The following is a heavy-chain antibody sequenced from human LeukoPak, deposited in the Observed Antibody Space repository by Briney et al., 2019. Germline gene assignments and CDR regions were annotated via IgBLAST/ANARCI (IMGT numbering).Heavy chain of an antibody. J-gene: IGHJ6*02. Sequence: GGSLRLSCAASRFIFSNYWMTWVRQAPGKGLEWVANIRQDGSETNYVDSVKGRFTISRDNAKNSLYLQMNSLIGEDTAVYYRARTPKVSQYGMDVWGQGTTVTVSS. CDR2: IRQDGSET. CDR1: RFIFSNYW. V-gene: IGHV3-7*01. CDR3: ARTPKVSQYGMDV. D-gene: IGHD2-15*01.